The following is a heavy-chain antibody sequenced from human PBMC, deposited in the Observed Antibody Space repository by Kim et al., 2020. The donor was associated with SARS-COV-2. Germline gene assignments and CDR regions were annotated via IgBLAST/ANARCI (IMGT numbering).Heavy chain of an antibody. J-gene: IGHJ4*02. CDR1: GFTFSDYY. CDR3: ARVRRYGDSSFDY. Sequence: GGSLRLSFAASGFTFSDYYMSWIRQAPGKGLEWVSYISSSSIYTNYADSVKGRFTISRDNAKNSLYLQMHSLRAEDTAVYYCARVRRYGDSSFDYWGQGTLVTVSS. V-gene: IGHV3-11*05. D-gene: IGHD4-17*01. CDR2: ISSSSIYT.